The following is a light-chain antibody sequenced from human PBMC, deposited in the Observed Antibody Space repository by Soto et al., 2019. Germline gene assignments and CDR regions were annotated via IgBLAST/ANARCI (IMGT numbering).Light chain of an antibody. CDR1: QDINNW. CDR3: QQYDVHPLT. J-gene: IGKJ4*01. V-gene: IGKV1D-16*01. CDR2: AAF. Sequence: DIQMTQSPSSLSASVGDRVTMTCRASQDINNWLAWYQQKPGQAPKALIYAAFSLQRGVPSRFSGSRSGTDFTLTISNLQPEDFATYYCQQYDVHPLTFGGGTKVEI.